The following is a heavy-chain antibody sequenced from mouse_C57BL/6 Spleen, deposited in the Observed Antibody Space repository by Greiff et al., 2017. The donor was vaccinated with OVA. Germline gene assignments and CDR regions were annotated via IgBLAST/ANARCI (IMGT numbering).Heavy chain of an antibody. V-gene: IGHV5-4*01. CDR1: GFTFSSYA. D-gene: IGHD2-4*01. Sequence: EVHLVESGGGLVKPGGSLKLSCAASGFTFSSYAMSWVRQTPEKRLEWVATISDGGSYTYYPDNVKGRFTISRDNAKNNLYLQMSHLKSEDTAMYYCAGNYDQFAYWGQGTLVTVSA. CDR2: ISDGGSYT. CDR3: AGNYDQFAY. J-gene: IGHJ3*01.